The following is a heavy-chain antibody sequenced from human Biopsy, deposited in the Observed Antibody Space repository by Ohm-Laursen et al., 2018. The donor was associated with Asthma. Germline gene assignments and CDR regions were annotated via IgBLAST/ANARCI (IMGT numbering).Heavy chain of an antibody. CDR2: IYSGGTS. Sequence: SLRLSCSASGFADSRGHMFWVRQAPGKGLEWVSVIYSGGTSHTADSVRGRFTISRDYSKNTLYLQMHSLRAEDTAVYYCARGDSSNWSHYYFDYWGQGTLVTVSS. D-gene: IGHD3-22*01. CDR3: ARGDSSNWSHYYFDY. CDR1: GFADSRGH. V-gene: IGHV3-53*01. J-gene: IGHJ4*02.